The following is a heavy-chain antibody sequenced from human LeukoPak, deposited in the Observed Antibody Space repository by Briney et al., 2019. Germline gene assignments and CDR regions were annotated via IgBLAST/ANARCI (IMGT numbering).Heavy chain of an antibody. CDR2: IKLDGSEK. Sequence: PGGFLRLSCVASGFTFGKYWMSWVRQAPGKGLEWVANIKLDGSEKNYVDSVKGRFTISRDNTKNSLHLQMNSLRAEDTAVFYCARDQYDTWSRRGNFDSWGQGTLVIVSS. CDR1: GFTFGKYW. D-gene: IGHD3-3*01. J-gene: IGHJ4*02. V-gene: IGHV3-7*03. CDR3: ARDQYDTWSRRGNFDS.